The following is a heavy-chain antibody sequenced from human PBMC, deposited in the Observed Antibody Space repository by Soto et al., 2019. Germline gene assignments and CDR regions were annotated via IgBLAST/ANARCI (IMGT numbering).Heavy chain of an antibody. J-gene: IGHJ3*01. CDR2: LSAYNGDT. Sequence: QVQLVQSGAEVKKPGASVRVSCKTSGYTFIHYGITWVRQAPGQGIEWMGWLSAYNGDTSSSEKLHARFTMTTDTSTNRVYMDLRSLTSDDTAVYYCARWSAIVGGAEALAVWGQATMVIVSS. V-gene: IGHV1-18*01. CDR1: GYTFIHYG. CDR3: ARWSAIVGGAEALAV. D-gene: IGHD1-26*01.